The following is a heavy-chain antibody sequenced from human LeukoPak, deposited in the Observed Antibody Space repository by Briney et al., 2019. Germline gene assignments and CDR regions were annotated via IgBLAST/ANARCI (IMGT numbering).Heavy chain of an antibody. J-gene: IGHJ4*02. CDR3: ARDKRHTNQLHDY. V-gene: IGHV3-21*01. Sequence: GGSLRLSCAASGFTFSRYSMNGVRPAPGKGLEGVYSICSCCSYLYSADPGKGRFTLCRNNANNSLYLQMNSLRAEDMAVYYCARDKRHTNQLHDYWGQGTLVTVSS. CDR1: GFTFSRYS. D-gene: IGHD2-2*01. CDR2: ICSCCSYL.